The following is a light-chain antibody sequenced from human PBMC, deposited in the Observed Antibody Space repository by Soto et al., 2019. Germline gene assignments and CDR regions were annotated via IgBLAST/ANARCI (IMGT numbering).Light chain of an antibody. J-gene: IGKJ1*01. Sequence: DIVMTQSPDSLAVSLGERATINCKSSQSVLYSSNNQNYLAWYQQKPGQSPKLLIYWASTRESGVPGRFSGSGSETDFTLTISSLQAEDVAVYYCQQYYSSPRTFGQGTKVEIK. CDR3: QQYYSSPRT. CDR1: QSVLYSSNNQNY. V-gene: IGKV4-1*01. CDR2: WAS.